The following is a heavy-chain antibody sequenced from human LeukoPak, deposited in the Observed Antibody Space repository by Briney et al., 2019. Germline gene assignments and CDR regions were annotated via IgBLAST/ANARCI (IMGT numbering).Heavy chain of an antibody. CDR2: IYYSGCT. D-gene: IGHD2-8*02. CDR3: ARNCTADNDVSRSRDKWFDP. J-gene: IGHJ5*02. V-gene: IGHV4-39*07. Sequence: SETLSLTCTVSGDSISSASHYWAWVRQPPGKGLEWIGSIYYSGCTHCNPSLKSRVTISMDTSKNQFSLKLKSVTAADTALYYCARNCTADNDVSRSRDKWFDPWGHGTLVTVSS. CDR1: GDSISSASHY.